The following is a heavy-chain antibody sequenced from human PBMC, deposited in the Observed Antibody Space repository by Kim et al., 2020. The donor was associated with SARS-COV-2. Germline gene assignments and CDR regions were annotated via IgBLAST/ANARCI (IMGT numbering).Heavy chain of an antibody. CDR2: IYYKGNT. D-gene: IGHD2-21*02. CDR1: RGAISNSY. J-gene: IGHJ4*02. V-gene: IGHV4-59*13. Sequence: SETLSLTCTVSRGAISNSYWSWIRQPPGKGLEWIGYIYYKGNTNNNPSLKSRVTISVDTSKNQFSLKLNSVTAADTAVYYCARGRVTPDYWGQGTLVTVSS. CDR3: ARGRVTPDY.